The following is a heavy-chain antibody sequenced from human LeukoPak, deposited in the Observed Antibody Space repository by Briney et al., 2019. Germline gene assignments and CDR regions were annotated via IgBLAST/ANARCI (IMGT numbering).Heavy chain of an antibody. CDR3: ASPDYSNYNADDL. Sequence: PSETLSLTCAVYGGSFSGYYWSWIRRPPWKGLEWIGEINHSGSTNYNPSLKSRVTISVDTSKNQFSLKLSSVTAADTAVYYCASPDYSNYNADDLWGRGTLVTVSS. V-gene: IGHV4-34*01. CDR2: INHSGST. CDR1: GGSFSGYY. D-gene: IGHD4-11*01. J-gene: IGHJ2*01.